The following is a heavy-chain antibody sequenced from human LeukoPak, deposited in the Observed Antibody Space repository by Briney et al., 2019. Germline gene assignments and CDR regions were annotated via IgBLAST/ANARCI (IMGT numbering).Heavy chain of an antibody. J-gene: IGHJ4*02. CDR1: GFIFSSYA. V-gene: IGHV3-23*01. CDR3: AKEPEVPGIAAAGTPL. Sequence: PGGSLRLSCAASGFIFSSYAMSWVRQAPGKGLEWVSVISGGGDTTYYADSVKGRFTISRDNAKNTLFLQMNSLRAEDTAVYYCAKEPEVPGIAAAGTPLWGQGTLVTVSS. D-gene: IGHD6-13*01. CDR2: ISGGGDTT.